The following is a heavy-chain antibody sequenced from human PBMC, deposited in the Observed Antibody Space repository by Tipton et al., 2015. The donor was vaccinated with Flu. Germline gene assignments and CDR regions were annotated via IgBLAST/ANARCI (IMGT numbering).Heavy chain of an antibody. Sequence: TLSLTCTVSGGSISSGSDYWSWIRQPAGKELEWIGRIYSSGSTNYNPSLKSRVTISVDTSKNQFSLKLSSVTAADTAVYYCAKESSYNILTNYYNKGVDPWGQGTLVIVSS. CDR2: IYSSGST. J-gene: IGHJ5*02. V-gene: IGHV4-61*02. D-gene: IGHD3-9*01. CDR1: GGSISSGSDY. CDR3: AKESSYNILTNYYNKGVDP.